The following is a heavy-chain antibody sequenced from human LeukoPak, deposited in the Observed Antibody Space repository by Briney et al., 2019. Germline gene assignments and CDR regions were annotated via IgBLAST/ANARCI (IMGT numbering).Heavy chain of an antibody. CDR3: ARDPGSGRRVPAAASDY. J-gene: IGHJ4*02. V-gene: IGHV1-69*04. Sequence: GASVKVSCKASGGTFSSYAISWVRQAPGQGLEWMGRIIPILGIANYAQKFQGRVTITADKSTSTAYMELSSLRSEDTAVYYCARDPGSGRRVPAAASDYWGQGTLVTVSS. CDR1: GGTFSSYA. D-gene: IGHD2-2*01. CDR2: IIPILGIA.